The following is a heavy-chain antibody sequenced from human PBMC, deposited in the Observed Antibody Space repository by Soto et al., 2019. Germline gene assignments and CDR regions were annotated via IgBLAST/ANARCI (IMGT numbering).Heavy chain of an antibody. Sequence: GGSLRLSCVASGFTFSTYSMNWVRQAPGKGLEWVSSISSSSRYIYYADSMKGRFTISRDNAKNSLYLQMNSLRAEDTAVYYCASCYNLAMDAFDIWGQGTMVTVSS. CDR3: ASCYNLAMDAFDI. D-gene: IGHD2-15*01. CDR2: ISSSSRYI. J-gene: IGHJ3*02. V-gene: IGHV3-21*01. CDR1: GFTFSTYS.